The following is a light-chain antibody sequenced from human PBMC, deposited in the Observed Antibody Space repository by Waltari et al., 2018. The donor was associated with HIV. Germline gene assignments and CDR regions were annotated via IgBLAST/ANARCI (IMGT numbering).Light chain of an antibody. V-gene: IGKV1-9*01. J-gene: IGKJ5*01. Sequence: DIQLTQSPSFLSASVGDTVTLTCRARRGLRNKVAWYQQKPRQAPKRLIYDASTLQSGVPSRFSGSGSWTDFTLTISNLQPEDFATYYCQQFDTYPITFGQGTRLDIK. CDR2: DAS. CDR3: QQFDTYPIT. CDR1: RGLRNK.